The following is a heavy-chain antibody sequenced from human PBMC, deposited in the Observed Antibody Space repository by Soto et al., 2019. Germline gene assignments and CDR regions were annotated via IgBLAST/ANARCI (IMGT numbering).Heavy chain of an antibody. CDR1: GYSFTTYW. Sequence: GESLKLSCKGSGYSFTTYWIAWVRQMPGKGLAWVGIIYPGDSDTRYSPSFEGHVTISVDKSISTAFLQWNSLRASDNAIYYSARHCTSAPKDYWGQGTMVTVSS. CDR2: IYPGDSDT. CDR3: ARHCTSAPKDY. V-gene: IGHV5-51*01. D-gene: IGHD3-10*01. J-gene: IGHJ4*03.